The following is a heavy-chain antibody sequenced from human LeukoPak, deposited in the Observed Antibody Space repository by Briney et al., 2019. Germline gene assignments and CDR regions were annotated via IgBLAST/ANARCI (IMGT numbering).Heavy chain of an antibody. Sequence: PSGTLSLTCAVSGGSISSSNWWSWVRQPPGKGLEWIGEIYHSGSTNYNPSLKSRVTISVDKSKNQFSLKLSSVTAADTAVYYCARTLHIVVVTAKTPYNWFDPWGQGTLVTVSS. CDR1: GGSISSSNW. J-gene: IGHJ5*02. D-gene: IGHD2-21*02. V-gene: IGHV4-4*02. CDR2: IYHSGST. CDR3: ARTLHIVVVTAKTPYNWFDP.